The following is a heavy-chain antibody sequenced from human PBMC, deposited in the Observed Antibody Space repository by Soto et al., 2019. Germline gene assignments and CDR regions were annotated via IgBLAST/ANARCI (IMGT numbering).Heavy chain of an antibody. Sequence: ASVKVSCKASGYTFTSYYMHWVRQAPGQGLEWMGIINPSGGSTSYAQKFQGRVTMTRDTSTRTVYMELSTLRSEDTAVYYCARDLITLTNRTPHDDFDIWGERTMVPV. CDR2: INPSGGST. V-gene: IGHV1-46*01. D-gene: IGHD3-10*01. J-gene: IGHJ3*02. CDR1: GYTFTSYY. CDR3: ARDLITLTNRTPHDDFDI.